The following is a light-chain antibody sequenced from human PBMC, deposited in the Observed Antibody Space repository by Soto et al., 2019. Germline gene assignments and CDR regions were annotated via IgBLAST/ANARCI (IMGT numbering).Light chain of an antibody. CDR1: QSVSSN. CDR2: GAS. V-gene: IGKV3-15*01. Sequence: EVVMTQSPSTLSVSPGDRATLSCRASQSVSSNLAWYQQKPGQAPRLLIYGASTRATGIPARFSGSGSGTEFTLTISSLQSEEFAVYYCQQYNNWWTFGQGTKVDIK. CDR3: QQYNNWWT. J-gene: IGKJ1*01.